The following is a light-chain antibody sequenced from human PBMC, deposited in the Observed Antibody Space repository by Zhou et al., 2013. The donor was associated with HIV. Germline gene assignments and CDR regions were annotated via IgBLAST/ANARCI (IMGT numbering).Light chain of an antibody. J-gene: IGKJ1*01. CDR3: QQYNSYSWT. CDR2: ASS. V-gene: IGKV1-27*01. Sequence: DIQMTQSPSSLSASVGDRVTITCRASQDISNYLAWYQHQPGTAPKVLIYASSTLLSGVPSRFSGSGSGTDFTLTITNLQPDDFATYYCQQYNSYSWTFGQGTKVEIK. CDR1: QDISNY.